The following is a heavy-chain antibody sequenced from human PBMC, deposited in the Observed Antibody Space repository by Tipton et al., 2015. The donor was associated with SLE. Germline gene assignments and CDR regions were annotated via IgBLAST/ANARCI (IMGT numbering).Heavy chain of an antibody. J-gene: IGHJ4*02. CDR2: INHSGST. Sequence: GLVKPSETLSLTCAVYGGSFSGYYWSWIRQPPGKGLEWIGEINHSGSTNYNPSLKSRVTISVDTSKNQFSLKLSSVTAADTAVYYCARGRSIAARRGVDYWGQGTLVTVSS. CDR3: ARGRSIAARRGVDY. D-gene: IGHD6-6*01. CDR1: GGSFSGYY. V-gene: IGHV4-34*01.